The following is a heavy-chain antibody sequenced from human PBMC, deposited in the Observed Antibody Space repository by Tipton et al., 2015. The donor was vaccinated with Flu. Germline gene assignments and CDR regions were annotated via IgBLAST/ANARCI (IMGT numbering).Heavy chain of an antibody. J-gene: IGHJ5*02. Sequence: QVQLVQSGAEVKKPGASVKVSCKASGYTFTSYGISWVRQAPGQGLEWMGWISGYNGNTKYAQNFQGRVTMTTDTSTSTAYMELRSPRSDETAVYYCARGARDAPPWWFDPWGQGTLVTVSS. D-gene: IGHD1-26*01. CDR2: ISGYNGNT. CDR3: ARGARDAPPWWFDP. V-gene: IGHV1-18*01. CDR1: GYTFTSYG.